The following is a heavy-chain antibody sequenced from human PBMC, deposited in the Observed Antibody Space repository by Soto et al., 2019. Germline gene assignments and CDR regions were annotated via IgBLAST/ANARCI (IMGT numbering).Heavy chain of an antibody. CDR2: ISPMFGAA. CDR1: GGTFNTYA. D-gene: IGHD3-10*01. Sequence: QVQLVQSGAEMKKPGSSVKVSCQSSGGTFNTYAMNWVRQDPGQGPEWMGDISPMFGAANYAPKFQGRVTIAADDSTGTTYMQLSSLTSADTALYFCAREVQVHTPAFVYWGQGTLVTVSS. V-gene: IGHV1-69*19. CDR3: AREVQVHTPAFVY. J-gene: IGHJ4*02.